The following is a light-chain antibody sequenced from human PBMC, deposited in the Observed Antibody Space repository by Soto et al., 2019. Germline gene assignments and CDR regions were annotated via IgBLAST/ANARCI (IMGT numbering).Light chain of an antibody. J-gene: IGLJ1*01. CDR1: SSDVGSYNL. V-gene: IGLV2-23*01. Sequence: QSVLTQPASVSGSPGQSITISCTGTSSDVGSYNLVSWYQQHPGKAPKLMIYEGSKRPSGVSNRFSGSKSGNTASLTISGLQAEDEADYYCFSYAGSSTYVFGTGT. CDR3: FSYAGSSTYV. CDR2: EGS.